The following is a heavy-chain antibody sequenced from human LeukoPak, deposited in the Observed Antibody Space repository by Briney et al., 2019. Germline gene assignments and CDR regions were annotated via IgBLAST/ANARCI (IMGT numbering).Heavy chain of an antibody. Sequence: SETLSLTCTVSGGSISSSSYYWGWIRQPPGKGLEWIGSIYYSGSTYYNLSLRSRVTISVDTSKNQFSLKLSSVTAADTAVYYCASLIAAALRGAFDIWGQGTTVTVSS. D-gene: IGHD6-13*01. J-gene: IGHJ3*02. CDR1: GGSISSSSYY. V-gene: IGHV4-39*01. CDR2: IYYSGST. CDR3: ASLIAAALRGAFDI.